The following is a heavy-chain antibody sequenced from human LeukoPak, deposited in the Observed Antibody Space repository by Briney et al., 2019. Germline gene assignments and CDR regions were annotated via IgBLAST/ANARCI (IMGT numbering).Heavy chain of an antibody. D-gene: IGHD1-1*01. CDR3: ISDHTGHDDY. CDR2: INIDGSTT. J-gene: IGHJ4*02. V-gene: IGHV3-74*01. Sequence: PGGSLRLSCAASGFSFSSYWMHWVRQAPGKGLVWVSRINIDGSTTTYADSEKGRFTISRDNAKNTLSLQMNSLRADDTAVYYCISDHTGHDDYWGQGTLVTVSS. CDR1: GFSFSSYW.